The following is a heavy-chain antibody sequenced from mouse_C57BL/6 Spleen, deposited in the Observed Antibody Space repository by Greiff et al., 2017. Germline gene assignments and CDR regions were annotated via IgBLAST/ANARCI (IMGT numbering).Heavy chain of an antibody. J-gene: IGHJ3*01. V-gene: IGHV1-80*01. CDR3: ARGYCSFFAY. CDR2: IYPGAGDT. CDR1: GYAFSSYW. D-gene: IGHD1-1*01. Sequence: VQLQQSGAELVKPGASVKISCKASGYAFSSYWMNWVKQRPGQGLEWIGQIYPGAGDTNYNGKFKGKATLTAEKSSSTAYMQLSSLTSEDSAVYFCARGYCSFFAYWGQGTMVTVSA.